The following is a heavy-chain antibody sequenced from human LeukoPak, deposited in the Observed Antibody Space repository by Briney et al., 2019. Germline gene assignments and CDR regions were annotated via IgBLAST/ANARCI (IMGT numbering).Heavy chain of an antibody. CDR1: GGSISSYY. Sequence: SETLSLTCTVSGGSISSYYWSWIRQPPGKGLEWTGYIYYSGSTNYNPSLKSRVTISVDTSKNQFSLKLGSVTAADTAVYYCARATSGSYPDYWGQGTLVTVSS. D-gene: IGHD1-26*01. CDR2: IYYSGST. CDR3: ARATSGSYPDY. V-gene: IGHV4-59*01. J-gene: IGHJ4*02.